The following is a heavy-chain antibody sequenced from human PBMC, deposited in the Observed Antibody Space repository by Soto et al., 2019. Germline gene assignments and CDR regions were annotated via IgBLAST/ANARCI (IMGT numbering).Heavy chain of an antibody. J-gene: IGHJ4*02. V-gene: IGHV1-69*06. Sequence: RASVKVSCKASGGTFSSNPISWMRQAPGQGLEWVGGTIPTVGAGSYAQRFRGRVTITADKSTNTAYMELSNLRPEDTAVYYCARRQSNGYNRYFDSWGQGTLVTVSS. CDR2: TIPTVGAG. D-gene: IGHD5-12*01. CDR1: GGTFSSNP. CDR3: ARRQSNGYNRYFDS.